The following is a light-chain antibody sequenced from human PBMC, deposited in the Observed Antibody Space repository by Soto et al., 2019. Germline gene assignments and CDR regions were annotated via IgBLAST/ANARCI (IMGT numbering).Light chain of an antibody. CDR1: SSNIGSNY. V-gene: IGLV1-47*01. J-gene: IGLJ1*01. CDR3: AAWDDSLSGSYV. Sequence: QSVLTQPPSASGTPGQRVTISCSGSSSNIGSNYVYWYLQLPGTAPKLLIYRNNQRPSGVPDRFSGSKSGTSASLAISGLRSEDDADYYCAAWDDSLSGSYVFGTGTKVTVL. CDR2: RNN.